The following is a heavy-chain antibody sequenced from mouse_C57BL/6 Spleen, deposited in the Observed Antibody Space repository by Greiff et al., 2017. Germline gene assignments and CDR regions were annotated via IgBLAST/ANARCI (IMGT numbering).Heavy chain of an antibody. V-gene: IGHV1-53*01. CDR1: GYTFTSYW. CDR3: ARYRTLGYFDV. Sequence: QVQLQQPGTELVKPGASVKLSCKASGYTFTSYWMHWVKQRPGQGLEWIGNINPSNGGTKYNEKVKSKATLTVDKSSSTAYMQLSSLTSEDSAVYYCARYRTLGYFDVWGTGTTVTVSS. J-gene: IGHJ1*03. CDR2: INPSNGGT.